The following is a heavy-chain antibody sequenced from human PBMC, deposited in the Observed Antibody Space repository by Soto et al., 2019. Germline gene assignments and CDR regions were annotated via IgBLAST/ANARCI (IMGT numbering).Heavy chain of an antibody. CDR2: INAGNGNT. Sequence: ASVKVSCKASGYTFTSYAMHWVRQAPGQRLEWMGWINAGNGNTKYSQKFQGRVTITRDTSASTAYMELSSLRSEDTAVYYCARGGGSGWYLPYYYYGMDVWGQGTTVTVS. V-gene: IGHV1-3*01. CDR1: GYTFTSYA. CDR3: ARGGGSGWYLPYYYYGMDV. J-gene: IGHJ6*02. D-gene: IGHD6-19*01.